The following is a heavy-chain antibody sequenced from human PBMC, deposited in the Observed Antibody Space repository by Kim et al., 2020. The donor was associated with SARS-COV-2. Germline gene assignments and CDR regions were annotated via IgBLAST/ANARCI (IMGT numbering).Heavy chain of an antibody. V-gene: IGHV3-33*06. J-gene: IGHJ4*02. CDR3: AKNKDYDRSSSGYFDY. D-gene: IGHD3-22*01. Sequence: VKGRFTISRDNSKNTLYLQMNSLRAEDTAVYYCAKNKDYDRSSSGYFDYWGQGTLVTVSS.